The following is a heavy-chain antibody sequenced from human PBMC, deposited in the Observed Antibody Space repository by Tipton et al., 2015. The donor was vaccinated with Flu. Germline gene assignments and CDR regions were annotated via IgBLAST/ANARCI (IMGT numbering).Heavy chain of an antibody. CDR2: IYTSGST. D-gene: IGHD3-22*01. J-gene: IGHJ3*02. Sequence: LRLSCTVSGGSISSGSYYWSWIRQPAGKGLEWIGRIYTSGSTNYNPSLKSRVTISVDTSKNQFSLKLRSVTAADTAVYYCAREGFDSSGYRAGDAFDIWGQGTMVTVSS. CDR3: AREGFDSSGYRAGDAFDI. CDR1: GGSISSGSYY. V-gene: IGHV4-61*02.